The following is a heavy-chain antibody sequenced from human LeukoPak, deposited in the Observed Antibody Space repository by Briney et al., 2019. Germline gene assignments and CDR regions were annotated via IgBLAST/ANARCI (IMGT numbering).Heavy chain of an antibody. CDR1: GYTFTSYD. Sequence: ASGKVSCKASGYTFTSYDINWVRQATGQGLEWMGWMNPNSGNTGYAQKFQGRVTMTRNTSISTAYMELSSLRSEDTAVYYCASWYTDSSGYYLGYFDLWGRGTLVTVSS. V-gene: IGHV1-8*01. CDR2: MNPNSGNT. J-gene: IGHJ2*01. CDR3: ASWYTDSSGYYLGYFDL. D-gene: IGHD3-22*01.